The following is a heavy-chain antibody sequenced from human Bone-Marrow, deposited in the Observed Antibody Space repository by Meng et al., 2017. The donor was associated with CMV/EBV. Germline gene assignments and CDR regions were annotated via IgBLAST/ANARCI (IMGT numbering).Heavy chain of an antibody. CDR1: GYTFTDHH. V-gene: IGHV1-18*01. CDR2: ISAYNGNT. D-gene: IGHD2-2*01. J-gene: IGHJ6*02. Sequence: ASVKVSCKASGYTFTDHHMHWVRQAPGQGLEWMGWISAYNGNTNYAQKLQGRVTMTTDTSTSTAYMELRSLRSDDTAVYYCASYSAGYCSSTSCYWNYYYGMDVWGQGTTVTVSS. CDR3: ASYSAGYCSSTSCYWNYYYGMDV.